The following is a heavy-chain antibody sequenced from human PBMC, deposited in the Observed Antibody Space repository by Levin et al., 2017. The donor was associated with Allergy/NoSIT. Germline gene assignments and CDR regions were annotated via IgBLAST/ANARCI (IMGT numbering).Heavy chain of an antibody. CDR1: GGSISSGDYY. J-gene: IGHJ5*02. CDR3: AREALNDSWFDP. Sequence: SQTLSLTCNVSGGSISSGDYYWSWIRQSPGKGLEWIGYIYYSGATSYNPSLKSRVFISVDRSKNHFSLKLSSVTAADTAVYYCAREALNDSWFDPWGQGTLVTVSS. CDR2: IYYSGAT. V-gene: IGHV4-30-4*01.